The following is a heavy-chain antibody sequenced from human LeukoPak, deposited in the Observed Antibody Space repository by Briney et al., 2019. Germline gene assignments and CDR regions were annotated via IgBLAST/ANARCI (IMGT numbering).Heavy chain of an antibody. D-gene: IGHD3-10*01. CDR1: GYTLTELS. Sequence: ASVKVSCKVSGYTLTELSMHWVRQAPGKGFEWMGRFDPEKGETIYAQKFQGRVTMTEDTSTDTAYMELSSLRSEDTAVYYCTTYGSGRKFDYWGQGILVTVSS. J-gene: IGHJ4*02. CDR2: FDPEKGET. CDR3: TTYGSGRKFDY. V-gene: IGHV1-24*01.